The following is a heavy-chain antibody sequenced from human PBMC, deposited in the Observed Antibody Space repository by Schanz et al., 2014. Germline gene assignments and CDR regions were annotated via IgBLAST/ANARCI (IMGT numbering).Heavy chain of an antibody. J-gene: IGHJ6*02. V-gene: IGHV3-30-3*01. CDR2: ISYDGRNK. Sequence: QVQLVESGGGLVKPGRSLRLSCAASGFTFSSYAMHWVRQAPGKGLEWVAVISYDGRNKYYADSVKGRFTISRDNSENTLYLQMNSLSADDTAVFYCAKGMGYCSGGTCYDYYYYGLDVWGQGTTVTVSS. CDR3: AKGMGYCSGGTCYDYYYYGLDV. CDR1: GFTFSSYA. D-gene: IGHD2-15*01.